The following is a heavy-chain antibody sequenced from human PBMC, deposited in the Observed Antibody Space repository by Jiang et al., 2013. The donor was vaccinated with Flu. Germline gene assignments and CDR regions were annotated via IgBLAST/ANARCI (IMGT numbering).Heavy chain of an antibody. CDR3: AKETYAFWSGYSNPAY. J-gene: IGHJ4*01. D-gene: IGHD3-3*01. Sequence: SGGGVVQPGGSLRLSCAGSGFTFSSYGMHWVRQAPGKGLEWVAYMRNDGSEKYYQDSVKGRFTISRDNSKNTLYLQMNNLRPEDTALYYCAKETYAFWSGYSNPAYWG. V-gene: IGHV3-30*02. CDR2: MRNDGSEK. CDR1: GFTFSSYG.